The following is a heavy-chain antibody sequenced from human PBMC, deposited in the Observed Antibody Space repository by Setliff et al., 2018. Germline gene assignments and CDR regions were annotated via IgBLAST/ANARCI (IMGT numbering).Heavy chain of an antibody. V-gene: IGHV4-59*01. CDR3: ARLRGAFDY. CDR1: GGSISSYY. D-gene: IGHD3-16*01. J-gene: IGHJ4*02. CDR2: IYYSGST. Sequence: LSLTCTVSGGSISSYYWSWIRQPPGKRLEWIGYIYYSGSTNYNPSLESRVTISVDTSKNQFSLRLNSATAANTAVYYCARLRGAFDYWGQGTLVTVS.